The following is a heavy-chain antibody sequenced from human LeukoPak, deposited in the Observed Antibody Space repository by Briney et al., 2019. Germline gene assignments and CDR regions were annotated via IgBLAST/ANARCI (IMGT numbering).Heavy chain of an antibody. CDR2: IYYSGST. D-gene: IGHD3-22*01. CDR1: GGSISSGGYY. J-gene: IGHJ4*02. CDR3: ARVRRESTGYPHYFDN. Sequence: PSETLSLTCTVSGGSISSGGYYWSWIRQHPGKGLEWIGYIYYSGSTYYNPSLKSRVTISVDTSKNQFSLKLTSVTAADTAVYFCARVRRESTGYPHYFDNWGQGTLVTVSS. V-gene: IGHV4-31*03.